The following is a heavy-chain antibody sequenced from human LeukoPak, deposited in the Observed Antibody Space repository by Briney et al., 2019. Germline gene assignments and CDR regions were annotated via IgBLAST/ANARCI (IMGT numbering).Heavy chain of an antibody. D-gene: IGHD3-9*01. CDR3: AKFVYYDILTGYYPHFDY. Sequence: GGSLRLSCAASGFTFSSYAMSWVRQAPGKGLEWVSAISGSGGSTYYADSVKGRFTISRDNSRNTLYLQMNSLRAEDTAVYYCAKFVYYDILTGYYPHFDYWGQGTLVTVSS. V-gene: IGHV3-23*01. J-gene: IGHJ4*02. CDR2: ISGSGGST. CDR1: GFTFSSYA.